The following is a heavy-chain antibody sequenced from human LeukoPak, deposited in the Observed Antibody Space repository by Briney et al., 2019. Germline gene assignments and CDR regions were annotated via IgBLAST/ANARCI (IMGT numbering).Heavy chain of an antibody. D-gene: IGHD6-19*01. V-gene: IGHV1-69*04. CDR2: IIPILGIA. CDR1: GGTFSSYA. J-gene: IGHJ4*02. Sequence: SVTVSCKASGGTFSSYAISWVRQAPGQGLEWLGRIIPILGIANYAQKFQGRVTITADKSTSTAYMELSSLRSEDTAVYYCARVGSGWYYAYWGQGTLVTVSS. CDR3: ARVGSGWYYAY.